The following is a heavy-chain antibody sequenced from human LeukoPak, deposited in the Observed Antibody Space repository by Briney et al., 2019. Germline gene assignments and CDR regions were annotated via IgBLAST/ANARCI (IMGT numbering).Heavy chain of an antibody. D-gene: IGHD3-9*01. Sequence: SQTLSLTCAISGDSVSSNSAAWNWIRQSPSRGLEWLGRTYYRSKWYNDYAVSVKSRITINPDTSKNQFSLQLNSVTPEDTAVYYCAREHVLRYFDWLLLEPGSHNWFDPWGQGTLVTVSS. V-gene: IGHV6-1*01. J-gene: IGHJ5*02. CDR3: AREHVLRYFDWLLLEPGSHNWFDP. CDR2: TYYRSKWYN. CDR1: GDSVSSNSAA.